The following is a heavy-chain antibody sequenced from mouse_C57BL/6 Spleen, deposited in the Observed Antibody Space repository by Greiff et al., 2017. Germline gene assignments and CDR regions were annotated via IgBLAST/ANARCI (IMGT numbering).Heavy chain of an antibody. CDR3: ATYSNSYAMDY. V-gene: IGHV3-6*01. J-gene: IGHJ4*01. D-gene: IGHD2-5*01. Sequence: DVKLVESGPGLVKPSQSLSLTCSVTGYSITSGYYWNWIRQFPGNKLEWMGYISYDGSNNYNPSLKNRISITRDTSKNQFFLKLNSVTTEDTATYYCATYSNSYAMDYWGQGTSVTVSS. CDR2: ISYDGSN. CDR1: GYSITSGYY.